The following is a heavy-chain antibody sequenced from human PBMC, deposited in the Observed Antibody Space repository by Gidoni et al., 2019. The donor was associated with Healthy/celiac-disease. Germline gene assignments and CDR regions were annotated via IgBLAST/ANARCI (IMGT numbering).Heavy chain of an antibody. V-gene: IGHV3-30-3*01. J-gene: IGHJ6*03. Sequence: GLEWVAVISYDGSNKYYADSVKGRFTISRDNSKNTLYLQMNGLRAEDTAVYYCARDPYQCSTSCYRSYYYYMDVWGKGTTVTVSS. CDR3: ARDPYQCSTSCYRSYYYYMDV. CDR2: ISYDGSNK. D-gene: IGHD2-2*01.